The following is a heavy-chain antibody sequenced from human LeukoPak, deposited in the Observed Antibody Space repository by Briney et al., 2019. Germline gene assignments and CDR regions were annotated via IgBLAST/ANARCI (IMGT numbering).Heavy chain of an antibody. CDR2: ISGSVGST. CDR1: GFTSSSYA. Sequence: GGYMRLSCAASGFTSSSYAMSWVRLAPGKGLEWVSAISGSVGSTYYADSVKGRFTISRDNSKNTLYLQMNSLRAEDTAVYYCATGETWAAGIAVAGKIYWGQGTLVTVSS. D-gene: IGHD6-19*01. V-gene: IGHV3-23*01. J-gene: IGHJ4*02. CDR3: ATGETWAAGIAVAGKIY.